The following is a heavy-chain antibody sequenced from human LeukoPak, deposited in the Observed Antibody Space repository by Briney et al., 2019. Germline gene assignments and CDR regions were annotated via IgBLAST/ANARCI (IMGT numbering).Heavy chain of an antibody. CDR1: GGSFSGYY. V-gene: IGHV4-34*01. CDR3: AGLYDSSGYYADY. D-gene: IGHD3-22*01. Sequence: KPSEILSLTCAVYGGSFSGYYWSWIRQPPGKGLEWIGEINHSGSTNYNPSLKSRVTISVDTSKNQFSLKLSSVTAADTAVYYCAGLYDSSGYYADYWGQGTLVTVSS. CDR2: INHSGST. J-gene: IGHJ4*02.